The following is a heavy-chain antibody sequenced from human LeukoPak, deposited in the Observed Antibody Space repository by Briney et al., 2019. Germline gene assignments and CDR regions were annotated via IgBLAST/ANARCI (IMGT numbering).Heavy chain of an antibody. CDR2: ISDSSRTT. V-gene: IGHV3-23*01. J-gene: IGHJ4*02. CDR3: AKKLGFIPQFDY. D-gene: IGHD6-13*01. CDR1: GFTFSTEA. Sequence: GGSLRLSCEVSGFTFSTEAMTWVRQAPGKGLEWVSSISDSSRTTYYADSVQGQFTISRDNSRNTVYLQMNSLRVDDTAFYYCAKKLGFIPQFDYWSQGTLVAVSS.